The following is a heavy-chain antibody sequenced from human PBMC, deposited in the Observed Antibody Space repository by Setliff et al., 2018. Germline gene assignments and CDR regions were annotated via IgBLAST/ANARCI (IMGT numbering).Heavy chain of an antibody. V-gene: IGHV3-23*01. CDR1: GFTLNNYA. Sequence: PGGSLRLSCAASGFTLNNYAMSWVRQAPGKGLEWVSIISASGGTTYYADSVKGRSTISSDNSKNTLYLQMNSLRAEDTARYYCAKGKGPQPRPSLDYWGQGTLVTVSS. CDR2: ISASGGTT. J-gene: IGHJ4*02. CDR3: AKGKGPQPRPSLDY.